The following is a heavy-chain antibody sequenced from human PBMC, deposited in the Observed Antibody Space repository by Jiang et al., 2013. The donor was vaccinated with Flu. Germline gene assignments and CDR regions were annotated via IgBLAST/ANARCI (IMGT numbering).Heavy chain of an antibody. CDR3: ARGGGTTVAVFDY. CDR1: STYA. J-gene: IGHJ4*02. CDR2: IIPIFGTA. V-gene: IGHV1-69*01. Sequence: STYAISWVRQAPGQGLEWMGGIIPIFGTANYAQKFQGRVTITADESTSTAYMELSSLRSEDTAVYYCARGGGTTVAVFDYWGQGTLVTVSS. D-gene: IGHD4-23*01.